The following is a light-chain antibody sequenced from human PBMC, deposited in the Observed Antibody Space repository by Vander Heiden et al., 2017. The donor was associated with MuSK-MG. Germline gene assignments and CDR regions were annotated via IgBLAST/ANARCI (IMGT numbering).Light chain of an antibody. CDR2: AAS. V-gene: IGKV1-39*01. CDR1: QTISTY. J-gene: IGKJ1*01. CDR3: QQTYSTPPWT. Sequence: DIQMTQSPSSLSASVGDRVTITYRASQTISTYLNRYQQKPGKAPKLLIYAASSLQSGVPSRFSGSRSGPDFTLTISSLQPEDSATYYCQQTYSTPPWTFGQGTKVEI.